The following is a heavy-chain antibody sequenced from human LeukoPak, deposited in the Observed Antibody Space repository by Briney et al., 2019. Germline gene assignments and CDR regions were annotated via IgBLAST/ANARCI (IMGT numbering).Heavy chain of an antibody. J-gene: IGHJ6*02. V-gene: IGHV1-69*13. CDR1: GGTFSSYA. D-gene: IGHD6-13*01. CDR2: IIPIFGTA. CDR3: ARDYEWSIAAAGTFYYYYGMDV. Sequence: ASVKVSCKASGGTFSSYAISWVRQAPGQGLEWMGGIIPIFGTANYAQKFQGRVTITADESTSTAYMELSSLRSEDTAVYYCARDYEWSIAAAGTFYYYYGMDVWGQGTTVTVSS.